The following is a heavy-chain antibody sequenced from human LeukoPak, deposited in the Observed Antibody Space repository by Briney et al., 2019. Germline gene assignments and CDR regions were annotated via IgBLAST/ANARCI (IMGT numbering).Heavy chain of an antibody. D-gene: IGHD3-9*01. V-gene: IGHV1-18*01. CDR2: ISAYNGNT. J-gene: IGHJ5*02. CDR1: GGTFSSYA. Sequence: VASVKVSCKASGGTFSSYAISWVRQAPGQGLEWMGWISAYNGNTNYAQKLQGRVTMTTDTSTSTAYMELRSLRSDDTAVYYCARGAKRDYDILTGYYDWFDPWGQGTLVTVSS. CDR3: ARGAKRDYDILTGYYDWFDP.